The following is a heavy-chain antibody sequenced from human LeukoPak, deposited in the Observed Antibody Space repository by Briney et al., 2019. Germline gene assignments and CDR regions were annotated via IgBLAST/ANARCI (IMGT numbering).Heavy chain of an antibody. V-gene: IGHV1-69*05. D-gene: IGHD6-6*01. J-gene: IGHJ6*03. CDR3: ARVKVVAARYYYMDV. Sequence: SVKVSCKASGGTFSSYAISWVRQAPGRGLEWMGGIIPIFGTANYAQKFQGRVTITTDESTSTAYMELSSLRSEDTAVYYCARVKVVAARYYYMDVWGKGTTVTVSS. CDR1: GGTFSSYA. CDR2: IIPIFGTA.